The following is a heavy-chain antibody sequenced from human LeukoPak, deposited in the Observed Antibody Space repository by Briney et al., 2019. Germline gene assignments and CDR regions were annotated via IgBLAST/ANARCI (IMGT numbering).Heavy chain of an antibody. V-gene: IGHV4-31*03. Sequence: PSQTLSLTCTVSGGSISSGGYYWSWIRQHPGKGLEWIGYIYYGGSTYYNPSLKSRVTISVDTSKNRFSLKLSSVTAADTAVYYCARASYGSGSLFDYWGQGTLVTVSS. D-gene: IGHD3-10*01. CDR2: IYYGGST. CDR1: GGSISSGGYY. J-gene: IGHJ4*02. CDR3: ARASYGSGSLFDY.